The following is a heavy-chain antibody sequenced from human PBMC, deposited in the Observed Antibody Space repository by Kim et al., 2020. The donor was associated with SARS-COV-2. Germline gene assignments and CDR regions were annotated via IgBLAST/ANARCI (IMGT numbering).Heavy chain of an antibody. CDR2: TNVGNGNT. V-gene: IGHV1-3*01. J-gene: IGHJ4*02. CDR3: ARDQGVGDY. Sequence: ASVKVSCKGSGYTFTTYGMHWVRQAPGKRLEGMGWTNVGNGNTKNSEKFQGRVTITRDTSASTAYMELSSLRFEDSAVYYCARDQGVGDYWGQGALVTVSS. CDR1: GYTFTTYG. D-gene: IGHD1-26*01.